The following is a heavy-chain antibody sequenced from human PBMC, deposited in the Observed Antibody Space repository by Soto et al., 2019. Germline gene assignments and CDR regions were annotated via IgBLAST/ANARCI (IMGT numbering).Heavy chain of an antibody. D-gene: IGHD5-12*01. CDR2: ISWNSGSI. V-gene: IGHV3-9*01. CDR1: GFTFDDYA. CDR3: AKGIEGFRLGYSGYDEISFDY. Sequence: GGSLRLSCAASGFTFDDYAMHWVRQAPGKGLEWVSGISWNSGSIGYADSVKGRFTISRDNAKNSLYLQMNSLRAEDTALYYCAKGIEGFRLGYSGYDEISFDYWGQGTLVTVSS. J-gene: IGHJ4*02.